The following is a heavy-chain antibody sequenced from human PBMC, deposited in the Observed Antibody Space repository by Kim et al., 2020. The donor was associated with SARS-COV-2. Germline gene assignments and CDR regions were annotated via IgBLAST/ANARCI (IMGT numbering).Heavy chain of an antibody. CDR1: GFTFSSYW. Sequence: GGSLRLSCAASGFTFSSYWMSWVRQAPGKGLEWVANIKQDGSEKYYVDSVKGRFTISRDNSKNSLYLQMNSLRAEDTAVYYCARGFRGIAAAEDDAFDFWGQGTMVTVSS. D-gene: IGHD6-13*01. V-gene: IGHV3-7*03. CDR3: ARGFRGIAAAEDDAFDF. CDR2: IKQDGSEK. J-gene: IGHJ3*01.